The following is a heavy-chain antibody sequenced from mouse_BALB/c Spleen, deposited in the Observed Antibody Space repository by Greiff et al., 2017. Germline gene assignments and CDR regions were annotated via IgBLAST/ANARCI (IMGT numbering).Heavy chain of an antibody. Sequence: QVQLKESGAELMKPGASVKISCKATGYTFSSYWIEWVKQRPGHGLEWIGEILPGSGSTNYDEKFKGKATFTADTTSNPAYMQLSSLTSEDSAVYYCARRDYWGRFAFWGEGTLVTVSA. D-gene: IGHD2-13*01. V-gene: IGHV1-9*01. J-gene: IGHJ3*01. CDR2: ILPGSGST. CDR3: ARRDYWGRFAF. CDR1: GYTFSSYW.